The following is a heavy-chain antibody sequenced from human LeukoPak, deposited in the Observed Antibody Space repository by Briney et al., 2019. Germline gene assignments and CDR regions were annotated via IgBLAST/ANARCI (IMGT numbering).Heavy chain of an antibody. D-gene: IGHD4-17*01. J-gene: IGHJ4*02. CDR1: GFTFSSYA. CDR3: AKDRGDGDYYFDY. Sequence: PGGSLKLSCAASGFTFSSYAMSWARQAPGKGLEWVSAISGSGGSTHYADSVKGRFTISRDNSKNTLYLQMNSLRAEDTAVYYCAKDRGDGDYYFDYWGQGTLVTVSS. CDR2: ISGSGGST. V-gene: IGHV3-23*01.